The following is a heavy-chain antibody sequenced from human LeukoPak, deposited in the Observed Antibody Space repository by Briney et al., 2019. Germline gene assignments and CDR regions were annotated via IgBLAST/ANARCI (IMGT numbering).Heavy chain of an antibody. J-gene: IGHJ6*02. D-gene: IGHD6-25*01. Sequence: ASVKVSCKASKYTFTSYYMHWVRQAPGQGLEWMGIINPSGGSTSYAQKFQGRVTMTRDTSTSTVYMELSSLRSEDTALYYCARDRLEDYYYSGIDGWAHATTATVSS. CDR1: KYTFTSYY. CDR2: INPSGGST. CDR3: ARDRLEDYYYSGIDG. V-gene: IGHV1-46*01.